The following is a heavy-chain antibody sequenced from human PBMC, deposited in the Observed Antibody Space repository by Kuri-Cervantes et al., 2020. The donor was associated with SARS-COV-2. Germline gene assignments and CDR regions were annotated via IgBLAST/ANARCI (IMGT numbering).Heavy chain of an antibody. Sequence: SETLSLTCAVYGGSFSGYYWSWIRQPPGKGLEWIGEINHSGSTNYNPSLKSRVTISVDTSRNQFSLKLSSVTAADTAVYYCARDLREGRLDPWGQGTLVTVSS. CDR2: INHSGST. CDR3: ARDLREGRLDP. V-gene: IGHV4-34*01. CDR1: GGSFSGYY. D-gene: IGHD3-10*01. J-gene: IGHJ5*02.